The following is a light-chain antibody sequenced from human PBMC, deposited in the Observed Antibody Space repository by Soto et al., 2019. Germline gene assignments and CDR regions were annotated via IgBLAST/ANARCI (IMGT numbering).Light chain of an antibody. CDR3: SSYTITSTLVI. CDR1: NGDVGSYKY. CDR2: EVN. J-gene: IGLJ2*01. Sequence: QSALTQPASVSGSPGQSISVSCTGSNGDVGSYKYVSWYQQHPGKAPKLIIYEVNKRPSGVSDRFSGSKSGNTASLTISGLQADDEADYYCSSYTITSTLVIFGGGTKLIVL. V-gene: IGLV2-14*01.